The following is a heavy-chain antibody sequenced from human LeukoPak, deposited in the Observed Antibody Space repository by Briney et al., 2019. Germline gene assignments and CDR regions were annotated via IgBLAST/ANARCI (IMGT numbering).Heavy chain of an antibody. Sequence: PGGSLRLSCAASGFTFSSYSMNWVRQAPGKGLEWVSSISSSSYIYYADSVKGRFTISRDNAKNSLYLQMNSLRAEDTAVYYCARAVLGYCSSTSCNYYYMDVWGKGTTVTVSS. CDR1: GFTFSSYS. J-gene: IGHJ6*03. D-gene: IGHD2-2*01. V-gene: IGHV3-21*01. CDR2: ISSSSYI. CDR3: ARAVLGYCSSTSCNYYYMDV.